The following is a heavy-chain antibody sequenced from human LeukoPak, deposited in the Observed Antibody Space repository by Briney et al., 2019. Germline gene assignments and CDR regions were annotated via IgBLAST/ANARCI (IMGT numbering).Heavy chain of an antibody. V-gene: IGHV3-7*01. Sequence: GGSLRLSCAASGFTFSSYWMSWVRQAPGKGLEWVANIKQDGSEKYYVDSVKGRFTISRDNAKNSLYLQMNSLRAEDTAVYYCARGEETLTSVGYYYYYMDVWGKGTTVTVSS. CDR3: ARGEETLTSVGYYYYYMDV. CDR2: IKQDGSEK. D-gene: IGHD2-21*02. CDR1: GFTFSSYW. J-gene: IGHJ6*03.